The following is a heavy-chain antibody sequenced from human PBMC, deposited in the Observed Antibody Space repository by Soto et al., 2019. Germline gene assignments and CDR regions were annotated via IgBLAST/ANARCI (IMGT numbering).Heavy chain of an antibody. D-gene: IGHD3-22*01. CDR1: GGSISSGGYS. V-gene: IGHV4-30-2*01. J-gene: IGHJ4*02. CDR2: IYHSGST. CDR3: ARSVHYDSSCYYDPTPYYFDY. Sequence: SETLSLTCAVSGGSISSGGYSWSWIRQPPGKGLEWIGYIYHSGSTYYNPSLKSRVTISVDRSKNQFSLKLSSVTAADTAVYYCARSVHYDSSCYYDPTPYYFDYWGQGTLVPVSS.